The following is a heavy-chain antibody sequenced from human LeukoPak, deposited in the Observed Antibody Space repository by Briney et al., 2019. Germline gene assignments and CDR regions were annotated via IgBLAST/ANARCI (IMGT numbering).Heavy chain of an antibody. CDR3: ARRNYGSESYSRLDY. J-gene: IGHJ4*02. V-gene: IGHV1-8*01. CDR2: MNPKSGNT. D-gene: IGHD3-10*01. CDR1: EYTFTSYD. Sequence: ASVKVSCKTSEYTFTSYDINWVRQATGQGLEWMGWMNPKSGNTGYAQKFQGRVTMTSDTSISTAYMGLSSLRSEDTAVYYCARRNYGSESYSRLDYWGQGSLVTVSS.